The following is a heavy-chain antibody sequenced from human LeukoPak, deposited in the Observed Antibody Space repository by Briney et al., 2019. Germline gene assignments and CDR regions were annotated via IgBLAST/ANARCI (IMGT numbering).Heavy chain of an antibody. V-gene: IGHV5-51*01. D-gene: IGHD2-2*01. CDR2: IFPGDSAT. J-gene: IGHJ6*02. CDR3: ARHDDLVVVPAGGYYGTEA. Sequence: GESLQIPCQGSGSSFTSYWVGWLGRLPGKGREWMGIIFPGDSATRYSPSFLGQLSISAHKSISTPYRQWISLMATHPSMYFCARHDDLVVVPAGGYYGTEAWGQGKTVTVSS. CDR1: GSSFTSYW.